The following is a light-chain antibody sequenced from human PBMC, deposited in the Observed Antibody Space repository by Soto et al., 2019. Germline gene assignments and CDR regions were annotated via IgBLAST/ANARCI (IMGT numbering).Light chain of an antibody. CDR2: GAS. V-gene: IGKV3-15*01. CDR3: QQYNNWPPIT. J-gene: IGKJ5*01. Sequence: IVLAPSPSIRSVTNRESAALSCTASQSISRSLAWYQQKPGQAPRLLIYGASNRATGIPARFSGSGSGTEFTLTISSLQSEDFAVYYCQQYNNWPPITFGQGTRLEIK. CDR1: QSISRS.